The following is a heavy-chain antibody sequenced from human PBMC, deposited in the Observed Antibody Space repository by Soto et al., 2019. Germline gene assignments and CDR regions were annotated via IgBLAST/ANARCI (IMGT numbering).Heavy chain of an antibody. CDR1: VGSVTSGSYY. CDR3: ARDGDGYNN. Sequence: QVQLQESGPGLVKPSETLSLTCSVSVGSVTSGSYYWSWIRKPPGKGLEWIGYIYSSGGTSYNPSLKSRVTISVHTSKNQFSLKLTSVTAADTAVYYCARDGDGYNNWGQGTLVTVSS. CDR2: IYSSGGT. D-gene: IGHD5-12*01. J-gene: IGHJ4*02. V-gene: IGHV4-61*01.